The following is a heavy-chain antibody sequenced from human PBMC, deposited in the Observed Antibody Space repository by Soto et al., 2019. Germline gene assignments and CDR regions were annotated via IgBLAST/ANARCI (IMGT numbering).Heavy chain of an antibody. J-gene: IGHJ6*02. CDR2: ISGSGGST. V-gene: IGHV3-23*01. Sequence: GGALRLCCTASGFTLSSYAMSWVRQAPGKGLEWVSAISGSGGSTYYADSVKGRFTISRDNSKNTLYLQMNSLRAEDTAVYYCAKGLWTLVVPAAYYYYYGMDVWGQGTTVTVSS. CDR1: GFTLSSYA. CDR3: AKGLWTLVVPAAYYYYYGMDV. D-gene: IGHD2-2*01.